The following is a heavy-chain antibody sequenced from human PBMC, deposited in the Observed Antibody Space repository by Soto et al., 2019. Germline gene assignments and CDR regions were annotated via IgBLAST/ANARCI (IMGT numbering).Heavy chain of an antibody. D-gene: IGHD6-13*01. CDR3: TTGLYSSSWYNPYGMDV. V-gene: IGHV3-15*01. J-gene: IGHJ6*02. CDR1: GFTFSNAW. Sequence: EVQLVESGGGLVQPGGSLRLSCAASGFTFSNAWMSWVRQAPGKGLEWVGRIKSKTDGGTTDYAAPVKGRFTISRDDSKNTLYLQMNSLKTEDTAVYYCTTGLYSSSWYNPYGMDVWGQGTTVTVSS. CDR2: IKSKTDGGTT.